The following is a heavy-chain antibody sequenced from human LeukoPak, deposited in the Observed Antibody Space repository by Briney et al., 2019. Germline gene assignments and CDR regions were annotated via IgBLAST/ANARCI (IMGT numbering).Heavy chain of an antibody. CDR1: GGSNSSGSYY. CDR2: IYTSGST. D-gene: IGHD5-24*01. V-gene: IGHV4-61*02. CDR3: AREMATIEGDYFDY. J-gene: IGHJ4*02. Sequence: PSKTLSLTCTVSGGSNSSGSYYWSWIRHPAGKGLEWIRRIYTSGSTNYNPSLKSRVTISVDTSKNQFSLKLSSVTAADTAVYYCAREMATIEGDYFDYWGQGTLVTVSS.